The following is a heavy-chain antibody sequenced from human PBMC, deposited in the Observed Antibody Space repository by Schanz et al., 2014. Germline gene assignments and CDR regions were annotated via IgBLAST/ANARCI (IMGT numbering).Heavy chain of an antibody. CDR3: AKDISYVGKGQYFDY. Sequence: EVQLLESGGGLVQPGGSLRLSCAASGFTFSSSAMNWVRQAPGKGLEWVSAISGSGDSTYYRDSVKGRFTMSRDNSKNTLNLQMNSLRAEDTARYYCAKDISYVGKGQYFDYRGQGTLVTVSS. CDR2: ISGSGDST. D-gene: IGHD1-26*01. CDR1: GFTFSSSA. J-gene: IGHJ4*02. V-gene: IGHV3-23*01.